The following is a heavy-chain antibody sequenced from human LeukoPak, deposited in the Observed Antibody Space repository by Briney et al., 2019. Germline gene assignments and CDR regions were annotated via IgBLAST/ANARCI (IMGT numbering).Heavy chain of an antibody. V-gene: IGHV3-21*01. CDR2: ISSSSSYI. D-gene: IGHD4-17*01. CDR1: GFTCSSYS. J-gene: IGHJ4*02. Sequence: GGSLRLSCAASGFTCSSYSMNWVRQAPGKGLEWVSSISSSSSYIYYADSVKGRFTISRDNAKNSLYLQMNSLRAEDTAVYYCARDSPARRDGDYEDFDYWGQGTLVTVSS. CDR3: ARDSPARRDGDYEDFDY.